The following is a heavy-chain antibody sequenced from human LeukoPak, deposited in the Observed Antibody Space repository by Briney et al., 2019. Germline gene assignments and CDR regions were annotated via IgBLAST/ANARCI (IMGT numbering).Heavy chain of an antibody. CDR2: IYDSGTT. CDR3: ARGTEYFFDS. D-gene: IGHD3-10*01. J-gene: IGHJ4*02. V-gene: IGHV4-59*01. Sequence: SETLSLTCTVSGGSISYCHWSWIRQPPGKGLEWIGYIYDSGTTNYNPSLKSRVTISEDTSKNQFSLKLNSMTAADTAVYYCARGTEYFFDSWGQGTLVTVSS. CDR1: GGSISYCH.